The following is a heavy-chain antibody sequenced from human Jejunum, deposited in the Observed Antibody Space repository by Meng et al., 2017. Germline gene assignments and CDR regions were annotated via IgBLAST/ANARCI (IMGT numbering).Heavy chain of an antibody. CDR3: TRVLSGRSGEMDV. J-gene: IGHJ6*02. D-gene: IGHD3-10*01. CDR1: GFTLSNYW. V-gene: IGHV3-74*01. Sequence: GESLKISCAASGFTLSNYWMHWVRQAPGKGLVWVSRIIGDGSSTSSADSVKGQFTISRDNAKNTLYLQMNSLRTEDTAVYYCTRVLSGRSGEMDVWGQGTTVTVSS. CDR2: IIGDGSST.